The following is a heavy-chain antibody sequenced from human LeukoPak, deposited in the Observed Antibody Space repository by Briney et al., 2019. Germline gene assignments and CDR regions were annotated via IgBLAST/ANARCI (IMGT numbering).Heavy chain of an antibody. CDR2: IIPIFGSA. J-gene: IGHJ5*02. D-gene: IGHD2-2*01. V-gene: IGHV1-69*13. Sequence: SVKVSCKASGGTFSSYAISWVRQAPGQGLEWMGGIIPIFGSANYAQKFQGRVTITADESTSTAYMELSSLRSEDTAVYYCAKLSVPAAMRINWFDPWGQGTLVTVSS. CDR1: GGTFSSYA. CDR3: AKLSVPAAMRINWFDP.